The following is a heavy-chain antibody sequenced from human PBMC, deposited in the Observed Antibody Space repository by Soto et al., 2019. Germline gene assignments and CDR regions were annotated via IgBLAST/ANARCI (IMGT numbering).Heavy chain of an antibody. D-gene: IGHD2-2*01. Sequence: SETLSLTCAVYGGSFSGYYWSWIRQPPGKGLEWIGEINHSGSTNYNPSLKSRVTISVDTSKNQFSLKLSSVTAADTAVYYCARDAHGAWVVVPAAPPRFDPWGQGTLVTVSS. CDR2: INHSGST. CDR3: ARDAHGAWVVVPAAPPRFDP. CDR1: GGSFSGYY. V-gene: IGHV4-34*01. J-gene: IGHJ5*02.